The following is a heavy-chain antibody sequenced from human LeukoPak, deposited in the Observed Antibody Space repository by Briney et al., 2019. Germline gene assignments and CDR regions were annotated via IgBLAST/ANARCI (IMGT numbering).Heavy chain of an antibody. CDR3: ARGPYSGSFTDY. D-gene: IGHD1-26*01. J-gene: IGHJ4*02. CDR1: GYTFTSYD. CDR2: INPNSGNT. V-gene: IGHV1-8*03. Sequence: GASVKVSCKASGYTFTSYDINWVRQATGQGLEWMGWINPNSGNTGYAQKFQGRVTITRNTSISTAYMELSSLRSEDTAVYYCARGPYSGSFTDYWGQGTLVTVSS.